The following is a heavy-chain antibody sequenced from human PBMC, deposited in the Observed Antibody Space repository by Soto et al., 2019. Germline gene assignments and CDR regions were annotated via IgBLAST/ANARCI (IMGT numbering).Heavy chain of an antibody. V-gene: IGHV4-31*03. J-gene: IGHJ4*02. CDR3: ARALWGIAAAGHFDY. D-gene: IGHD6-13*01. CDR1: GGSIISGGYY. Sequence: SETLSLTCTVSGGSIISGGYYCICIRQHPGKGLEWIGYIYYSGSTYYNPSLKSRVTISVDTSKNQFSLKLSSVTAADTAVYYCARALWGIAAAGHFDYWGQGTLVTVSS. CDR2: IYYSGST.